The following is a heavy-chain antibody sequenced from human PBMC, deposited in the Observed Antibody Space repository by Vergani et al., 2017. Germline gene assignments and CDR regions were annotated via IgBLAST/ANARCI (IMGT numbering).Heavy chain of an antibody. V-gene: IGHV3-30-3*01. CDR1: GFTFSSYA. J-gene: IGHJ3*02. D-gene: IGHD6-19*01. CDR3: ARDTEPYSSGWYRPHLSDHDAFDI. Sequence: QVQLVESGGGVVQPGRSLRLSCAASGFTFSSYAMHWVRQAPGKGLEWVAVISYDGSNKYYADSVKGRFTISRGNSKNTLYLQMNSLRAEDTAVYYCARDTEPYSSGWYRPHLSDHDAFDIWGQGTMVTVSS. CDR2: ISYDGSNK.